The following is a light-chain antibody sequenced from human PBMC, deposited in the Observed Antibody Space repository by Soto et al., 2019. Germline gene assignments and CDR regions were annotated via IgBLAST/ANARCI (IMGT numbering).Light chain of an antibody. Sequence: QSALTQPASVSGSPGQSITISCTGTSSDVGAFNYVSWYQQHPGNAPKFLIYEVTNWPSGVSNRFSGSKSGNTASLTISGLQAEDEADYYCSSYTTSNNVVFGGGTKLTVL. V-gene: IGLV2-14*01. CDR1: SSDVGAFNY. CDR3: SSYTTSNNVV. CDR2: EVT. J-gene: IGLJ2*01.